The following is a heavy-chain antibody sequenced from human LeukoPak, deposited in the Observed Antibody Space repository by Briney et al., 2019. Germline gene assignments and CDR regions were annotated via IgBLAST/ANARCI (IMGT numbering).Heavy chain of an antibody. CDR3: ARDLPWFDP. J-gene: IGHJ5*02. Sequence: PGRSLRLSCAASGFTFSSYAMHWVRQAPGKGLEWVAVISYDGSNKYYADSVKGRFTISRDNSKNTLYLQMNSLRAEDMAVYYCARDLPWFDPWGQGTLVTVSS. CDR2: ISYDGSNK. V-gene: IGHV3-30-3*01. CDR1: GFTFSSYA.